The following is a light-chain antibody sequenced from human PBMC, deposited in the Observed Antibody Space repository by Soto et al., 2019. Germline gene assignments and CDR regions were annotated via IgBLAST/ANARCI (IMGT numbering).Light chain of an antibody. J-gene: IGKJ1*01. CDR1: QGISSY. CDR2: AAS. V-gene: IGKV1-8*01. Sequence: AIRMTQSPSSLSASTGDRVTITCRASQGISSYLAWYQQKPGKAPKLLIYAASTLQSGVPSRFSGSGSGTDFTLTISSLQSEDFALYYCQQYNDWPLTFGQGTKVDNK. CDR3: QQYNDWPLT.